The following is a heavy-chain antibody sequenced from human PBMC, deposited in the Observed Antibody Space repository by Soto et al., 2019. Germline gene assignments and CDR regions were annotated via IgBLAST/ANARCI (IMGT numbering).Heavy chain of an antibody. V-gene: IGHV1-18*01. J-gene: IGHJ1*01. CDR1: GYTFTTYG. CDR2: ISGYNGNT. D-gene: IGHD6-13*01. Sequence: QVQLVQSGAEVKKPGASVKVSCKASGYTFTTYGIHWVRQAPGQGLERMGWISGYNGNTNYAQKFQGRVTMTTDTSTTTSYMDLRSLRSDDTAVYYCGRERDGTSWSSAEYLQHWGQGTLVNVSS. CDR3: GRERDGTSWSSAEYLQH.